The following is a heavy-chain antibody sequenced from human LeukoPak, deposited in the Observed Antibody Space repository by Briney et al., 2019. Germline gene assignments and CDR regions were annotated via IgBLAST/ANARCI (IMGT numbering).Heavy chain of an antibody. CDR1: GFTFSSYG. Sequence: GGSLRLSCAASGFTFSSYGMHWVRQAPGKGLEWVAVIWYDGSNKYYADSVKGRFTIPRDNSKDTLYLQMNSLRAEDTAVYYCARVITAYCGGDCYSMGYWGQGTLVTVSS. CDR3: ARVITAYCGGDCYSMGY. CDR2: IWYDGSNK. V-gene: IGHV3-33*01. J-gene: IGHJ4*02. D-gene: IGHD2-21*02.